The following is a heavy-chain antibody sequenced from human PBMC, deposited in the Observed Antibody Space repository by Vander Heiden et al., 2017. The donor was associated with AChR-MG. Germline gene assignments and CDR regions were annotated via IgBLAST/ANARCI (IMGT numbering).Heavy chain of an antibody. CDR2: IYTSGRT. D-gene: IGHD2-2*01. V-gene: IGHV4-4*07. CDR3: ARCGREPTTYFDY. J-gene: IGHJ4*02. CDR1: AGPISSYY. Sequence: QLQLQQSGPVLVKRSESLSLTCPASAGPISSYYWSWSRQPAGKGMEWSGRIYTSGRTNYNSSLKSRVTMSVDTSKNQFSLKMRPVNAADTAVYYCARCGREPTTYFDYWGQGTLVTVSS.